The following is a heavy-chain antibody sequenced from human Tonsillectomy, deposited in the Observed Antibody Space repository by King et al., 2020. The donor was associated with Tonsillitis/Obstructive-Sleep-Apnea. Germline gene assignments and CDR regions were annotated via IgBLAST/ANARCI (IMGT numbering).Heavy chain of an antibody. V-gene: IGHV3-64D*06. CDR2: ISSNGGST. CDR1: GFTFSSYA. D-gene: IGHD3-3*01. CDR3: VKDTTYDFWSGYCAFDI. J-gene: IGHJ3*02. Sequence: VQLVESGGGLVQPGGSLRLSCSASGFTFSSYAMHWVRQAPGKGLEYVSAISSNGGSTYYADSVKGRFTISRDNSKNTLYLQMSSLRAEDTAVYYCVKDTTYDFWSGYCAFDIWGQGTMVTVSS.